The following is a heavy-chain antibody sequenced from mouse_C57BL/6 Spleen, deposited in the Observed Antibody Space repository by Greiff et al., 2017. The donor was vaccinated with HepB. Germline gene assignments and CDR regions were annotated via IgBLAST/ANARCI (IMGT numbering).Heavy chain of an antibody. CDR1: GYSIPSGYY. Sequence: ESGPGLVKPSQSLSLTCSVPGYSIPSGYYWNWIRQFPGNKLEWMGYISYDGSNNYNPSLKNRISITRDTSKNQFFLKLNSVTTEDTATYYCAREDGPGYFDYWGQGTTLTVSS. D-gene: IGHD2-3*01. CDR3: AREDGPGYFDY. J-gene: IGHJ2*01. V-gene: IGHV3-6*01. CDR2: ISYDGSN.